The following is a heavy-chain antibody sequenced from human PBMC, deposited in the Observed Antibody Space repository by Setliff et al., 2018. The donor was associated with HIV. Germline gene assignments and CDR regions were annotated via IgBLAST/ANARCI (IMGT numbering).Heavy chain of an antibody. CDR1: GFTFSRYA. J-gene: IGHJ4*02. D-gene: IGHD2-2*01. Sequence: PGGSLRLSCAASGFTFSRYAMSWVRQAPGKGLEWVSSISGSGGSTYYAESVKGRFTISRDNSKNTLYLQMNSLRPEDTAVYYCAKCQRGSSPRTDYYSDYWGQGSLVTVSS. V-gene: IGHV3-23*01. CDR3: AKCQRGSSPRTDYYSDY. CDR2: ISGSGGST.